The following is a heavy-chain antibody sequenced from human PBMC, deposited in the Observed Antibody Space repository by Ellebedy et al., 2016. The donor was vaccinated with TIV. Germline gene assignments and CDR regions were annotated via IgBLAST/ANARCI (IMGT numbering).Heavy chain of an antibody. CDR3: SRDYGGLLLLDY. Sequence: PGGSLRLSCTASGFTFGDYAMSWFRQAPGKGLEWAGVIRKKAYGGTAEYAASVKGRFTISRDDSKSIVYLQMNSLKTEDTAVYYCSRDYGGLLLLDYWGQGTLVTVSS. CDR2: IRKKAYGGTA. V-gene: IGHV3-49*03. CDR1: GFTFGDYA. D-gene: IGHD3-10*01. J-gene: IGHJ4*02.